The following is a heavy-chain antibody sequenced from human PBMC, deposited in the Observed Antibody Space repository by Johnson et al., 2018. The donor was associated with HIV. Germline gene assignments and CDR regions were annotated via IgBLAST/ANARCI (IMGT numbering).Heavy chain of an antibody. J-gene: IGHJ3*02. D-gene: IGHD3-22*01. CDR3: AKGTHYSDSSGYWSNDAFDI. CDR2: INWNGEST. Sequence: VQLVESGGGLVQPGGSLRLSCAASGFTFDDYGMSWVRQTPGKGLEWVSGINWNGESTGYAESVKGRFTIFRDNAKNSTYLEMNSLRVEDTALYYCAKGTHYSDSSGYWSNDAFDI. CDR1: GFTFDDYG. V-gene: IGHV3-20*04.